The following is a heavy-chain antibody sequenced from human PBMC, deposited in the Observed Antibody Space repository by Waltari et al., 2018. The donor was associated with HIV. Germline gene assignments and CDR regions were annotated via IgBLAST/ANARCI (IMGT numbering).Heavy chain of an antibody. J-gene: IGHJ2*01. D-gene: IGHD3-10*01. Sequence: QVQLQESGPGLVKPSQTLSLTCPVSRGSITSGNYYWSWIRQPAGKGLEWIGRVYTSGSTNYNPSLKNRVTISIDTSRNQFSLRLSSVAAADTAVYYCARALDYYESGSFPLWFFDVWGRGTLVTVSS. CDR3: ARALDYYESGSFPLWFFDV. V-gene: IGHV4-61*02. CDR1: RGSITSGNYY. CDR2: VYTSGST.